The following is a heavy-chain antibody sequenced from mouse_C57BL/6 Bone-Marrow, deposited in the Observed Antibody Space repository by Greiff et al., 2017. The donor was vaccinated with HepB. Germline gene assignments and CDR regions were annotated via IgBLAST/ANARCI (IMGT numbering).Heavy chain of an antibody. CDR1: GFTFSDFY. Sequence: EVNVVESGGGLVQSGRSLRLSCATSGFTFSDFYMEWVRQAPGKGLEWIAASRNKANDYTTEYSASVKGRFIVSRDTSQSILYLQMNALRAEDTAIYYCARSYGSSYCWYFDVWGTGTTVTVSS. V-gene: IGHV7-1*01. J-gene: IGHJ1*03. CDR2: SRNKANDYTT. D-gene: IGHD1-1*01. CDR3: ARSYGSSYCWYFDV.